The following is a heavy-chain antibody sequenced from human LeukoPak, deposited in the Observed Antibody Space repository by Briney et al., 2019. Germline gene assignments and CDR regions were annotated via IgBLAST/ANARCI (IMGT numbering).Heavy chain of an antibody. CDR3: ARDRTGGYFDY. CDR2: IRGNSETI. J-gene: IGHJ4*02. CDR1: GFIFSNYG. D-gene: IGHD4-23*01. V-gene: IGHV3-48*04. Sequence: GGSLRLSCTASGFIFSNYGMNWVRQAPGKGLEWISYIRGNSETIHYADSVKGRSTISRDNAKNSLYLQMSSLRVEDTAVYYCARDRTGGYFDYWGQGTLVTVSS.